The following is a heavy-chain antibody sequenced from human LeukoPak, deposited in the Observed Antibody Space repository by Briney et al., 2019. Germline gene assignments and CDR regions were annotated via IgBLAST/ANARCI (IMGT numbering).Heavy chain of an antibody. CDR3: ARDGFGYRDAFDI. V-gene: IGHV3-33*01. J-gene: IGHJ3*02. D-gene: IGHD5-24*01. Sequence: PGRSLRLSCAASGFTFSSYGMHWVRQAPGKGLEWVAVIWYDGSNKYYADSVKGRFTISRDNAKNSLYLQMNSLRAEDTAVYYRARDGFGYRDAFDIWGQGTMVTVSS. CDR1: GFTFSSYG. CDR2: IWYDGSNK.